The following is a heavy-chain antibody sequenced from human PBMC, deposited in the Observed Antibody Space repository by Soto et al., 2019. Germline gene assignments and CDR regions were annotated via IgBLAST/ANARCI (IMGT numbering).Heavy chain of an antibody. D-gene: IGHD3-16*02. J-gene: IGHJ6*02. CDR3: AREHLLSYTYYYYGMDV. CDR1: GFTFSNYA. V-gene: IGHV3-30*14. CDR2: LSYDGNNK. Sequence: PGGSLRLSCAASGFTFSNYAIHWVRQAPGKGLEWVAVLSYDGNNKHYADSVKGRFTISRDNSKNTLYLQMNSLRAEDTAVYYCAREHLLSYTYYYYGMDVWGQGTTVTVSS.